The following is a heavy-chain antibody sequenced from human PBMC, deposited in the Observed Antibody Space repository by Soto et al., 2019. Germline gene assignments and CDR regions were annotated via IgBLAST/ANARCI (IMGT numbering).Heavy chain of an antibody. V-gene: IGHV3-30-3*01. CDR2: ISYDGSNK. Sequence: GGSLRLSCAASGFTFSSYAMHWVRQAPGKGLEWVAVISYDGSNKYYADSVKGRFTISRDNSKNTLYLQMNSLGAEDTAVYYCARGVGGYDSSGYYSGRGYGTDYWGQGTLVTVSS. D-gene: IGHD3-22*01. CDR3: ARGVGGYDSSGYYSGRGYGTDY. J-gene: IGHJ4*02. CDR1: GFTFSSYA.